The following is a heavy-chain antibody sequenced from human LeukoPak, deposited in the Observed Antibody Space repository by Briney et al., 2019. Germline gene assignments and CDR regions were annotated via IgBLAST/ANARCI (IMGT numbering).Heavy chain of an antibody. V-gene: IGHV3-72*01. Sequence: GGSLRLSCAASGFTLSDHYMDWVRQAPRKGLHWVGRTRDRTHSYSTEYAASVKGRFTISRDDSKNSFYLQMNSLKTEDTAVYYCVRGHNSFDYWGQGTLVTVSS. CDR1: GFTLSDHY. CDR2: TRDRTHSYST. D-gene: IGHD1-14*01. CDR3: VRGHNSFDY. J-gene: IGHJ4*02.